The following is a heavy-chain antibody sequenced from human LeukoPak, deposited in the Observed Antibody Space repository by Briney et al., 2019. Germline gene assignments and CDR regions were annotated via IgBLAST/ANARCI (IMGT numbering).Heavy chain of an antibody. J-gene: IGHJ5*02. CDR2: IYYSGST. V-gene: IGHV4-61*01. D-gene: IGHD3-22*01. CDR3: ARWGYYDSSGFTPDNWFDP. Sequence: SETLSLTCAVSGYSISSGYYWSWIRQPPGKGLEWIGYIYYSGSTNYNPSLKSRVTISVDTSKNQFSLKLSSVTAADTAVYYCARWGYYDSSGFTPDNWFDPWGQGTLVTVSS. CDR1: GYSISSGYY.